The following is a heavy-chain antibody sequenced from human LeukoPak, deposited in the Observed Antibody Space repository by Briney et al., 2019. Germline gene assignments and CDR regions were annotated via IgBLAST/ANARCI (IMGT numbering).Heavy chain of an antibody. J-gene: IGHJ4*02. CDR1: GYTFIIYY. D-gene: IGHD3-16*01. V-gene: IGHV1-46*01. CDR2: VNPSVGST. CDR3: ARGKTLGDY. Sequence: ASVKVSCKASGYTFIIYYTHWVRQAPGQGLEWMGTVNPSVGSTNYAQKFQGRITMNRDTSTSAVYVELSSLKSEDTAVYYCARGKTLGDYWGQGTRVTVSS.